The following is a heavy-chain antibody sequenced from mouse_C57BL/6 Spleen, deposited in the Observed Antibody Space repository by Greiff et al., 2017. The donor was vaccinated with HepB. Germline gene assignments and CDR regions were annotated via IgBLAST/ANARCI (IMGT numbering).Heavy chain of an antibody. J-gene: IGHJ1*03. CDR2: FHPYNDDT. V-gene: IGHV1-47*01. Sequence: VQLVESGAELVKPGASVKMSCKASGYTFTTYPIEWMKQNHGKSLEWIGNFHPYNDDTKYNEKFKGKATLTVEKSSSTVYLELSRLTSDDSAVYYCAIGYYGSSHWYFDVWGTGTTVTVSS. CDR3: AIGYYGSSHWYFDV. D-gene: IGHD1-1*01. CDR1: GYTFTTYP.